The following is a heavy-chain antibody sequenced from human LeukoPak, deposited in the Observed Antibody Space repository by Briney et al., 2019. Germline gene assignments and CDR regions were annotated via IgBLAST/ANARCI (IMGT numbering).Heavy chain of an antibody. D-gene: IGHD3-22*01. Sequence: GGSLRLSCAASGFTFSSYGMHWVRQAPGKGLEWVAVIWYDGSNKYYADSVKGRFTISRDNSKNTLYLQMNSLRAEDTAVYYCAREAYYYDSSGLVGYWGQGTLVTVSS. CDR2: IWYDGSNK. V-gene: IGHV3-33*01. CDR1: GFTFSSYG. CDR3: AREAYYYDSSGLVGY. J-gene: IGHJ4*02.